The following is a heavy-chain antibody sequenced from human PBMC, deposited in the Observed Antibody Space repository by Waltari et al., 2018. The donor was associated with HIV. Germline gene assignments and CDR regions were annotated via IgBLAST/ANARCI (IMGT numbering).Heavy chain of an antibody. Sequence: QVHLVQSGPEVKRPGASVQISCKGYGYIFMNFAVTWVRQAAGQGPEWLGWRTPNSGNTASPYRFGERVTMTSDVSTDTAYMEMSGLTPEDTAIYYCARNSSAKGNRYFYYGLDVWGQGTPVTV. V-gene: IGHV1-8*02. J-gene: IGHJ6*02. CDR1: GYIFMNFA. CDR3: ARNSSAKGNRYFYYGLDV. D-gene: IGHD3-22*01. CDR2: RTPNSGNT.